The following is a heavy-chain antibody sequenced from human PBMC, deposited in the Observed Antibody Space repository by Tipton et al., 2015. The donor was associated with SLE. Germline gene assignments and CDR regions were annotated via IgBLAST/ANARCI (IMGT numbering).Heavy chain of an antibody. CDR2: FYYGGST. Sequence: TLSLTCTVSGGSISSHYWSWIRQPPGKGLEWIGYFYYGGSTNYNPSLQSRVTISVDTSENQFSLRLTSVTAADTAVYYCTRTSTKEVIWGQGALVTVSS. J-gene: IGHJ4*02. V-gene: IGHV4-59*11. CDR3: TRTSTKEVI. CDR1: GGSISSHY. D-gene: IGHD2-8*01.